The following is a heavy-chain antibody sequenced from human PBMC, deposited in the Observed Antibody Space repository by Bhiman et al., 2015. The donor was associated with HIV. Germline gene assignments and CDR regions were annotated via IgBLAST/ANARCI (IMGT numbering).Heavy chain of an antibody. J-gene: IGHJ4*02. D-gene: IGHD5-12*01. Sequence: EVQLVESGGGLLQPGTSVRLSCAVSGFAFDDYAMHWVRQAPGKGLEWVSGISWNSGGIDYADSVKGRFTISRDNAKNSLYLQMNSLRAEDTAFYYCAKGLGIVATAYFDSWGQGTLVTVSS. CDR2: ISWNSGGI. CDR1: GFAFDDYA. V-gene: IGHV3-9*01. CDR3: AKGLGIVATAYFDS.